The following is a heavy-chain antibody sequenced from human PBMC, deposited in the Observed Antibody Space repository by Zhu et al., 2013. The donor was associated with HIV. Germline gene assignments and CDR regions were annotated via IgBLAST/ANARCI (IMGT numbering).Heavy chain of an antibody. CDR2: ITADNDNT. CDR1: GFTFSSYP. J-gene: IGHJ4*02. V-gene: IGHV1-3*01. D-gene: IGHD6-13*01. CDR3: TRQGYSSSWPFFDY. Sequence: QVQLVQSGAEVKRPGASVKVSCKASGFTFSSYPMHWVRQAPGQRLEWMGWITADNDNTKYSQKFQGRVTITRDTSASTVYMELSGLRSEDTALYYCTRQGYSSSWPFFDYWGQGTLVTVSS.